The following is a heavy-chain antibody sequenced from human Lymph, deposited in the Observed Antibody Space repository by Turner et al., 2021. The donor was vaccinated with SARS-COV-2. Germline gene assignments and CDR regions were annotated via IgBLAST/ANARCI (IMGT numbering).Heavy chain of an antibody. CDR1: GGSISSVGYY. CDR2: IYYSEST. D-gene: IGHD6-13*01. V-gene: IGHV4-31*03. CDR3: ARMRSAAGFWGLDL. Sequence: VQLQESGPGLAKPSQSLSVTCPVPGGSISSVGYYLSWSRQHPGQGLGWIGYIYYSESTNYNPSLKSRVTISVDTTKNQFSLKLSSVTAADTAVYYCARMRSAAGFWGLDLWGRGTLVTVSS. J-gene: IGHJ2*01.